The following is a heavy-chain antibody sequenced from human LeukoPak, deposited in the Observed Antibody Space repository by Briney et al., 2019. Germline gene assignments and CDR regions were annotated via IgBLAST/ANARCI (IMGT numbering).Heavy chain of an antibody. CDR1: GFTFSDYW. D-gene: IGHD5-12*01. Sequence: PGGSLRLSCAASGFTFSDYWMSWVRQAPGKGLEWVAHINPDGRDKYYADSVKGRFTISRDSAKNSVYLQMNSLRPEDTALYYCAKDKAPLYSGYDWDLDFWGQGTLVTVSS. J-gene: IGHJ4*02. CDR3: AKDKAPLYSGYDWDLDF. V-gene: IGHV3-7*03. CDR2: INPDGRDK.